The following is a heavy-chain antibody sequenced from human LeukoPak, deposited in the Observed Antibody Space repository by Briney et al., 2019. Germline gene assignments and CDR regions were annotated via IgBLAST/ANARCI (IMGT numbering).Heavy chain of an antibody. CDR1: GYTFTSHG. CDR2: ISAYNGNT. D-gene: IGHD5-24*01. Sequence: GASVKVSCKASGYTFTSHGISWVRHPPRQGLEWMGWISAYNGNTNYAQKLQGRVTMATVTSKSTAYMELRSLRSDDTAVYYCARDEKMATGWFDPWGQGTLVTVSS. J-gene: IGHJ5*02. CDR3: ARDEKMATGWFDP. V-gene: IGHV1-18*01.